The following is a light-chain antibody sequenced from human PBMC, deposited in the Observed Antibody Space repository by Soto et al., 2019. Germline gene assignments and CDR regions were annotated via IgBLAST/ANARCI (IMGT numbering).Light chain of an antibody. Sequence: EIVLTQSPGTLSLSPGGRATLSCRASQSVRSSYLAWYQQRPGQAPRLLIFGASFRATGIPDRFSGSGSETDFTLTISRLEPEDFAVYYCQHYGSLLTFGGGTKVDIK. CDR3: QHYGSLLT. CDR1: QSVRSSY. V-gene: IGKV3-20*01. CDR2: GAS. J-gene: IGKJ4*01.